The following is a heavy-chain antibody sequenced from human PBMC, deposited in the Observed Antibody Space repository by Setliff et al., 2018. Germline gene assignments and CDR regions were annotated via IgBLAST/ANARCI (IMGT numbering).Heavy chain of an antibody. D-gene: IGHD3-3*01. CDR2: INHSGFT. Sequence: SETLSLTCAVYGESFSGHYWSWIRQPPGKGLEWIGEINHSGFTNYNPSLKSRVTISVDTSKNQFSLLLNSVTAADTAVYYCARQKYWSGYHGEGYYYYMDVWGKGTTVTVSS. J-gene: IGHJ6*03. CDR3: ARQKYWSGYHGEGYYYYMDV. CDR1: GESFSGHY. V-gene: IGHV4-34*01.